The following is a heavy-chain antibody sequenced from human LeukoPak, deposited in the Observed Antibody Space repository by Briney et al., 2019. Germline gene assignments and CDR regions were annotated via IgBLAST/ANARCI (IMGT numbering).Heavy chain of an antibody. V-gene: IGHV4-39*07. CDR3: AGGIAAAGTTSYYFDY. CDR1: GGSISSSSYY. CDR2: IYYSGST. Sequence: PSETLSLTCTVSGGSISSSSYYWGWIRQPPGKGLEWIGSIYYSGSTYYNPSLKSRVTISVDTSKNQFSLKLSSVTAADTAVYYCAGGIAAAGTTSYYFDYWGQGTLVTVSS. D-gene: IGHD6-13*01. J-gene: IGHJ4*02.